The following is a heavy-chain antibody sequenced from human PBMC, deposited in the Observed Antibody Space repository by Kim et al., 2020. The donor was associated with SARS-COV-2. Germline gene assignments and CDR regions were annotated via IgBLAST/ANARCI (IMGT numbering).Heavy chain of an antibody. Sequence: GGSLRLSCAASGFTFDDYTMHWVRQAPGKGLEWVSLISWDGGSTYYADSVKGRFTISRDNSKNSLYLQMNSLRTEDTALYYCAKDGAYCGGDCYSPNGLDLWGQGTTVTVSS. D-gene: IGHD2-21*02. V-gene: IGHV3-43*01. CDR3: AKDGAYCGGDCYSPNGLDL. CDR2: ISWDGGST. CDR1: GFTFDDYT. J-gene: IGHJ6*02.